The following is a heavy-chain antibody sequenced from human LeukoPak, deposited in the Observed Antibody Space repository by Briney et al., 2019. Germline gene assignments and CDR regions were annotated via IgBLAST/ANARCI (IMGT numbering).Heavy chain of an antibody. V-gene: IGHV3-23*01. J-gene: IGHJ4*02. CDR3: AKGQELDDGVFDS. Sequence: GGSLRLSCAASGFTFTNYWMYWVRQAPGKGLEWVSTIRSNGDTTYNADSVKGRFTISRDNSKNTLYLELNSLRVEDTATFYCAKGQELDDGVFDSWGQGTMVTVSS. D-gene: IGHD1-1*01. CDR1: GFTFTNYW. CDR2: IRSNGDTT.